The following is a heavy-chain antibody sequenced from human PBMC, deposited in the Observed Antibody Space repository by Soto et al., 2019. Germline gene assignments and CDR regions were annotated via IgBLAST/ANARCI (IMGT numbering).Heavy chain of an antibody. CDR2: INPNSGGT. CDR3: ARDVSDYHQVLGYYIDY. D-gene: IGHD4-17*01. J-gene: IGHJ4*02. CDR1: GYTFTGYY. V-gene: IGHV1-2*04. Sequence: ASVKVSCKASGYTFTGYYMHWVRQAPGQGLEWMGWINPNSGGTNYAQKFQGWVTMTRDTSISTAYMELSRLRSDDTAVYYCARDVSDYHQVLGYYIDYWGQGTLVTVSS.